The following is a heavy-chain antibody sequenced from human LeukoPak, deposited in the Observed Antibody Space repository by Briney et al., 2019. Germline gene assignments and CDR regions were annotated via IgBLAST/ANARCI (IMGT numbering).Heavy chain of an antibody. V-gene: IGHV3-23*01. CDR1: GFIFSSYA. J-gene: IGHJ4*02. Sequence: GGSLRLSCAASGFIFSSYAMSWVRQAPGKGLEWVSAISGSGGRTYYADSVKGRFTISRDNSKNTLYLQMNSLRAEDTAVYYCAKELYYDSSGYPSAFDYWGQGTLVTVSS. CDR3: AKELYYDSSGYPSAFDY. CDR2: ISGSGGRT. D-gene: IGHD3-22*01.